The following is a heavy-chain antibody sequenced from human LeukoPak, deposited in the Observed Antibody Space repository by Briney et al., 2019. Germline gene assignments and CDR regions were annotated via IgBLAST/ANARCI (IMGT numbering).Heavy chain of an antibody. D-gene: IGHD3-10*01. Sequence: GGSLRLSCAASGFTVSSYYMSWVRQAPGKGLEWVSSISSSSSYIYYADSVKGRFTISRDNAKNSLYLQMNSLRAEDTAVYYCASRGHVGSGTYSPYDYWGQGTLVTVSS. CDR3: ASRGHVGSGTYSPYDY. CDR2: ISSSSSYI. V-gene: IGHV3-21*01. J-gene: IGHJ4*02. CDR1: GFTVSSYY.